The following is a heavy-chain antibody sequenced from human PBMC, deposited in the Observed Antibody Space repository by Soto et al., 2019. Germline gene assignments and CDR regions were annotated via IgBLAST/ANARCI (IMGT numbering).Heavy chain of an antibody. D-gene: IGHD6-6*01. Sequence: GESLKISFKGSRYSVTIYRIGLVRQMPGKGLEWMGIIYPGDSHTPYSPSFQGHVTISADKSISTAYLHWSSPKASDTPMYYCPRPGSSSYPDYYGMDVWGQGTTVTVSS. CDR1: RYSVTIYR. CDR3: PRPGSSSYPDYYGMDV. V-gene: IGHV5-51*01. J-gene: IGHJ6*02. CDR2: IYPGDSHT.